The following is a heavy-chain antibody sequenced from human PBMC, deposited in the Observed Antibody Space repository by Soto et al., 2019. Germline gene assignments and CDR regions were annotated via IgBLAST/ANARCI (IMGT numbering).Heavy chain of an antibody. CDR3: ARDQTTGDWFDA. Sequence: GGSLRLSCGASGFDSSNYWMHWVRQAPGKGLVWVSRINGDGSDIKYADSVKGRFTISRDNAKNTVYLQMNSLRADDTAVYYCARDQTTGDWFDAWGQGALVTVS. CDR2: INGDGSDI. J-gene: IGHJ5*02. D-gene: IGHD4-17*01. CDR1: GFDSSNYW. V-gene: IGHV3-74*03.